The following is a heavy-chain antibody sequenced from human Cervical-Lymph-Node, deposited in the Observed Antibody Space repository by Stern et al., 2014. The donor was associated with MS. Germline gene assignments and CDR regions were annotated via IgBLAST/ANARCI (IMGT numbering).Heavy chain of an antibody. J-gene: IGHJ4*02. Sequence: VQLVQSGTEVKKTGASVKVSCEASGYSFASYGMSWVRQAPGQGLEWMGWISGFNGKTEYARKFHGRVTLTTDTSASTAYMELRTLRSDDTAIYYCARDSFAMTSATGDVWGQGTLITVSS. D-gene: IGHD4-17*01. CDR3: ARDSFAMTSATGDV. CDR2: ISGFNGKT. CDR1: GYSFASYG. V-gene: IGHV1-18*01.